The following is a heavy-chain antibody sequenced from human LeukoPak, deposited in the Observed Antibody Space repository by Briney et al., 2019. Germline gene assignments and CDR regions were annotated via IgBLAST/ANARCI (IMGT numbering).Heavy chain of an antibody. CDR1: GFTFSNYW. CDR2: INSEGSST. Sequence: GGSLRLSCAASGFTFSNYWMHWVRQAPGKGPVWVSRINSEGSSTSYADSVKGRFIISRDNAKNTLSLQMNSLRVEDTAVYFCARAYCGTDCYSRAVDYWGQGTLVTVSS. CDR3: ARAYCGTDCYSRAVDY. J-gene: IGHJ4*02. D-gene: IGHD2-21*02. V-gene: IGHV3-74*01.